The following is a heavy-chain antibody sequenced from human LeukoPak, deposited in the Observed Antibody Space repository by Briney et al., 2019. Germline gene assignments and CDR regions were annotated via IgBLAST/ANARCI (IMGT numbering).Heavy chain of an antibody. CDR3: ARDPNY. J-gene: IGHJ4*02. CDR1: GFSVSKNY. Sequence: GGSLRLSCAASGFSVSKNYLTWVRQAPGKGLEWASVIYSGGTTYYADSVKGRFTISRDNSQNTLYLQMDSLRAEDTAVYYCARDPNYWGQGTLVTVSS. V-gene: IGHV3-66*01. CDR2: IYSGGTT.